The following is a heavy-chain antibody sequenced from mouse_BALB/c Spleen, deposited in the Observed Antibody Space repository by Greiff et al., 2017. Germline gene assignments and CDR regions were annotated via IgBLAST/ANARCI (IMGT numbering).Heavy chain of an antibody. CDR1: GFSLTSYD. CDR3: AKHRGDYGAWFAY. J-gene: IGHJ3*01. CDR2: IWTGGGT. V-gene: IGHV2-9-2*01. D-gene: IGHD2-4*01. Sequence: QVQLKESGPGLVAPSQSLSITCTVSGFSLTSYDISWIRQPPGKGLEWLGVIWTGGGTNYNSAFMSRLSISKDNSKSQVFLKMNSLQTDDTAMYYCAKHRGDYGAWFAYWGQGTLVTVSA.